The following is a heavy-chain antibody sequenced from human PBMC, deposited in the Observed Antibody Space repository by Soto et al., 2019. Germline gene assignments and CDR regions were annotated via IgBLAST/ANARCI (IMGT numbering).Heavy chain of an antibody. Sequence: PGESLKISCKGSGYGFTSYWIGWVRQMPGKGLEWMGIIYPGDSDTRYSPSFQGQVTISADKSISTAYLQWSSLKASDTAMYYCARGVVVVPAATGSWFDPWGQGTLVTVSP. CDR3: ARGVVVVPAATGSWFDP. V-gene: IGHV5-51*01. CDR1: GYGFTSYW. D-gene: IGHD2-2*01. CDR2: IYPGDSDT. J-gene: IGHJ5*02.